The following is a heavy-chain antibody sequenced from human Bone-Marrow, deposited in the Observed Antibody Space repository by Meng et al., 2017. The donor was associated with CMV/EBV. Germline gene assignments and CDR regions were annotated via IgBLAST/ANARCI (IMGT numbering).Heavy chain of an antibody. V-gene: IGHV3-33*01. CDR3: ARLEGTVAAFDH. CDR1: GFTFSSYG. CDR2: IWYDGSNK. D-gene: IGHD6-6*01. Sequence: GESLKISCAASGFTFSSYGMHWVRQAPGKGLEWVAVIWYDGSNKYYADSVKGRFTISRDNSKNTLYLQMNSLRDEDMAVYYCARLEGTVAAFDHWGQGTLVTGSS. J-gene: IGHJ4*02.